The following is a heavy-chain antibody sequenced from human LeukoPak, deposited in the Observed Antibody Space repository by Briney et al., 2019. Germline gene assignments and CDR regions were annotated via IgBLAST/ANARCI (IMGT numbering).Heavy chain of an antibody. CDR3: ARLAARPYYGMDV. D-gene: IGHD6-6*01. CDR2: IYPGDSDT. CDR1: GYSFTSYW. J-gene: IGHJ6*02. V-gene: IGHV5-51*01. Sequence: GESLRISCKGSGYSFTSYWIGWVRQMPGKGLEWMGIIYPGDSDTRYSPSFQGQVTISADKSISTAYLQWSSLKASDTAMYYCARLAARPYYGMDVWGQGTTVTVSS.